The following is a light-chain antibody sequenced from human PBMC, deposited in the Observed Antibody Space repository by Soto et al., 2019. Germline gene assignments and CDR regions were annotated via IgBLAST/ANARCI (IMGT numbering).Light chain of an antibody. CDR3: ATWDDSLNGFYV. Sequence: QSALAQPPSASGTPGQGVTISCSGSTSNIGSNYVYWYQQLPGTAPKLLIYRNNQRPSGVPDRFSGSKSGTSASLAISGLRSDDEAYYFCATWDDSLNGFYVFGTGTKVTVL. J-gene: IGLJ1*01. CDR1: TSNIGSNY. V-gene: IGLV1-47*01. CDR2: RNN.